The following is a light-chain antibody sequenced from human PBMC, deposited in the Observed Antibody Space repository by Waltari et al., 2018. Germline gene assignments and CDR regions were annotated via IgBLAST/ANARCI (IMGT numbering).Light chain of an antibody. CDR3: QQYYSTPWT. CDR2: WAS. CDR1: PSVLYSSNNKNY. Sequence: DIVMTQSPDSLAVSLGERATINCTSIPSVLYSSNNKNYLAWYQQKPGQPPKLLIYWASTRESGVPDRFSGSGSGTDFTLTISSLQAEDVAVYYCQQYYSTPWTFGQGTKVEIK. V-gene: IGKV4-1*01. J-gene: IGKJ1*01.